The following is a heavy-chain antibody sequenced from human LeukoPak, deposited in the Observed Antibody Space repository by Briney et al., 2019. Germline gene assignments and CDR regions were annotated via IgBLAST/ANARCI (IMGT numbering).Heavy chain of an antibody. CDR3: ARDPVDGHYPFDS. V-gene: IGHV1-2*02. D-gene: IGHD5-24*01. CDR1: GYSISDSH. Sequence: ASVKVSCKAAGYSISDSHMHWVRQAPGQGLEWMGWIMSSSRGTRYAQKFQGRVTLTRDTSISTAYLELTSLRSDDTAIYYCARDPVDGHYPFDSWGQGTLVSVSS. CDR2: IMSSSRGT. J-gene: IGHJ4*02.